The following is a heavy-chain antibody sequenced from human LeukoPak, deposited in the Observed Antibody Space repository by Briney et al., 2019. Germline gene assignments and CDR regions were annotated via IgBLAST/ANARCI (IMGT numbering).Heavy chain of an antibody. Sequence: GGSLRLSCAASGFTFSGYAMSWVRQAPGKGLEWVSTISGSGSTTNYADSVKGRFTIPRDNSKTTLHLQMNSLRAEDTAVYYCARDHWGIADNWFDPWGQGTLVTVSS. CDR2: ISGSGSTT. CDR1: GFTFSGYA. CDR3: ARDHWGIADNWFDP. V-gene: IGHV3-23*01. J-gene: IGHJ5*02. D-gene: IGHD6-13*01.